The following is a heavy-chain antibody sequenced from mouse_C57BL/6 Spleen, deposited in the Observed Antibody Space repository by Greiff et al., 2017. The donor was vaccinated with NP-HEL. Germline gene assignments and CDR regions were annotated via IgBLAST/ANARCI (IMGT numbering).Heavy chain of an antibody. Sequence: EVQLQQSGAELVRPGASVKLSCTASGFNIKDDYMHWVKQRPEQGLEWIGWIDPENGDTEYASKFQGKATITADTSSNTAYLQLSSLTSEGTAVYYCTTPYYVSSYDYFAFWGQGTTLTFSS. CDR2: IDPENGDT. J-gene: IGHJ2*01. CDR3: TTPYYVSSYDYFAF. V-gene: IGHV14-4*01. D-gene: IGHD1-1*01. CDR1: GFNIKDDY.